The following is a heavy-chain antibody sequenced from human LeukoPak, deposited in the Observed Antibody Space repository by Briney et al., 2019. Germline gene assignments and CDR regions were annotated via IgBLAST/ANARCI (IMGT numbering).Heavy chain of an antibody. CDR1: GLTFSSYW. CDR3: TTEGMATGYFDY. V-gene: IGHV3-15*01. CDR2: IKSKTDGGTT. D-gene: IGHD5-24*01. Sequence: GGSLRLSCAASGLTFSSYWMSWVRQAPGKGLEWVGRIKSKTDGGTTDYAAPVKGRFTISRDDSKNTLYLQMNSLKTEDTAVYYCTTEGMATGYFDYWGQGTLVTVSS. J-gene: IGHJ4*02.